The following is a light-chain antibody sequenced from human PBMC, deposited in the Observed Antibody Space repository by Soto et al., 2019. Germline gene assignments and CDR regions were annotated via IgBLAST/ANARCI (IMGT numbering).Light chain of an antibody. CDR1: QSVSSSY. V-gene: IGKV3-20*01. CDR3: QQYGSSPKYT. CDR2: GAS. Sequence: EIVLTQSPGTLSLSPGERATLSCRASQSVSSSYLAWYQQKPGQAPRLLLYGASSRATGIPDRFSGSGSGTDFTLTISRLEPEDFALYYCQQYGSSPKYTFGQGTKLEIK. J-gene: IGKJ2*01.